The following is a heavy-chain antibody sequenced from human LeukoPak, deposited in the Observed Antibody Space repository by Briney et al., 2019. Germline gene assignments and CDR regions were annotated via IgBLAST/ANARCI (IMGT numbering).Heavy chain of an antibody. V-gene: IGHV3-30*03. CDR2: ISYDGSNK. Sequence: GGSLRLSCAASGFTFSSYGMHWVRQAPGKGLEWVAVISYDGSNKYYADSVKGRFTISRDNSKNTLYLQMNSLRAEDTAVYYCARLDYYDSSNFDYWGQGTLVTVSS. J-gene: IGHJ4*02. CDR3: ARLDYYDSSNFDY. D-gene: IGHD3-22*01. CDR1: GFTFSSYG.